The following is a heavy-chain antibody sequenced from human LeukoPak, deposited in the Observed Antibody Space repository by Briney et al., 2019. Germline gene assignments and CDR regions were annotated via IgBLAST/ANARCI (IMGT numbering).Heavy chain of an antibody. CDR2: INPSGGST. J-gene: IGHJ4*02. D-gene: IGHD4-23*01. CDR3: ARDQATVVPEYYFDY. Sequence: ASVKVSCKASGYTFTSYYMHWVRQAPGQGLEWMGIINPSGGSTSYAQKFQGRVTMTRDMSTSTVYMELSSLRSEDTAVYYCARDQATVVPEYYFDYWGQGTLVTVSS. V-gene: IGHV1-46*01. CDR1: GYTFTSYY.